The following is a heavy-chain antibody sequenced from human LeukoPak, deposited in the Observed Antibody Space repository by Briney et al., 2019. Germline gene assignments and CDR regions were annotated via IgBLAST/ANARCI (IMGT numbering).Heavy chain of an antibody. V-gene: IGHV3-23*01. CDR3: AKVKLWFGELLPRDY. CDR1: GFTFSSHA. Sequence: GGSLRLSCAASGFTFSSHAMSWVRQAPGKGLGWVSAIRSSGSTTYYADSVKGRFTISRDNSKNTLYLQMNSLRAEDTAVYYCAKVKLWFGELLPRDYWGQGTLVTVSS. D-gene: IGHD3-10*01. J-gene: IGHJ4*02. CDR2: IRSSGSTT.